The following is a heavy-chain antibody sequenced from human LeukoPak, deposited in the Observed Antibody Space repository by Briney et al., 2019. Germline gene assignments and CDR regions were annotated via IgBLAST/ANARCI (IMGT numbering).Heavy chain of an antibody. CDR1: GGSFSGYY. D-gene: IGHD6-6*01. J-gene: IGHJ4*02. CDR3: ARGALDY. CDR2: INHSGST. V-gene: IGHV4-34*01. Sequence: PSETLSLTCAVYGGSFSGYYWSWIRQPPGKGLEWIGEINHSGSTNYNPSLKSRVTISVDTSKNQFSLKLSSVTAADMAVYYCARGALDYWGQGTLVTVSS.